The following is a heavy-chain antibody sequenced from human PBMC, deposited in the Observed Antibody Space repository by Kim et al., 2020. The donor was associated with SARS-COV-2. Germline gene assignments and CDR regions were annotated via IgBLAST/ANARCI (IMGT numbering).Heavy chain of an antibody. J-gene: IGHJ4*02. Sequence: AAPVKGRFTISRDDSKNTLYLQMNSLKTENTAVYYCTTDHLWGIAVAGYYWSQGTLVTVSS. V-gene: IGHV3-15*01. D-gene: IGHD6-19*01. CDR3: TTDHLWGIAVAGYY.